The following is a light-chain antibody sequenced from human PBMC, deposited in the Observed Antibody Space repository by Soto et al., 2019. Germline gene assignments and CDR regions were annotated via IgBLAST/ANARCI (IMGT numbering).Light chain of an antibody. CDR2: EVT. CDR1: SSDVGDYNY. J-gene: IGLJ3*02. CDR3: SSYTSSSTLE. Sequence: QSALTQPASVSGSPGQSITISCTGTSSDVGDYNYASWYQQHPGKVPKLMIYEVTNRPSGVSNRFSGSKSGNTASLTISGLQAEDEADYYCSSYTSSSTLEFGGGTKLTVL. V-gene: IGLV2-14*01.